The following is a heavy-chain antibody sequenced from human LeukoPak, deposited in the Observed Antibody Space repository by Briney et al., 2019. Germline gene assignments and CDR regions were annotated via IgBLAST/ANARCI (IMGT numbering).Heavy chain of an antibody. J-gene: IGHJ4*02. CDR3: ARGGLFKYFFDY. CDR2: ITGNGGTT. V-gene: IGHV3-23*01. CDR1: GFTFSSYV. D-gene: IGHD2-15*01. Sequence: GGSLRLSCAASGFTFSSYVMTWVRQAPGKGLDWVSTITGNGGTTYYADSVKGRFTISRDNAKNMLYLQMNSLRAEDTAVYYCARGGLFKYFFDYWGQGTPVTVSS.